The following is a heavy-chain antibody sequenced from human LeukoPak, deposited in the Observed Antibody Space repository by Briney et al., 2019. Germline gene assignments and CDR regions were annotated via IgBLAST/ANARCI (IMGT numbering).Heavy chain of an antibody. V-gene: IGHV1-18*01. J-gene: IGHJ5*02. D-gene: IGHD3-22*01. Sequence: ASVKVSCKASGYILTSYGISWVRQAPGQGLEWMGWIIVYNGNTNYPQRLQGGVTMTTDTSTITAYMELRSLRSDDTAVYYCARDINGYYYDSHGYYPTDLWGQGTLVTVSS. CDR2: IIVYNGNT. CDR1: GYILTSYG. CDR3: ARDINGYYYDSHGYYPTDL.